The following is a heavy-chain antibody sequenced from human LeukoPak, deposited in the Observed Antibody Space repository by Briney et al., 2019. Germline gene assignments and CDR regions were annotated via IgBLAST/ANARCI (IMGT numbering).Heavy chain of an antibody. D-gene: IGHD1-26*01. V-gene: IGHV1-46*01. Sequence: ASVKVSCKASGYTFTVYYMHWVRQAPGQGLEWMGIINPSGGSTSYAQKFQGRVTMTRDTSTSTVYMELSSLRSEDTAVYYCARDVADYSGSYSTGRRNAFDIWGQGTMVTVSS. CDR2: INPSGGST. CDR1: GYTFTVYY. J-gene: IGHJ3*02. CDR3: ARDVADYSGSYSTGRRNAFDI.